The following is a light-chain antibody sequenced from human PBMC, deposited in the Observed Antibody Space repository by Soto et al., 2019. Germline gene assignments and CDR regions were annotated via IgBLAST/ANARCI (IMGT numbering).Light chain of an antibody. CDR2: RNS. CDR3: ASWDDSLSGRYV. J-gene: IGLJ1*01. Sequence: QSPPAQPPSASGTLGQSVTISCSVNNSNIGSNFVYWYQQFPGTAPKLLIHRNSQRPSVVPDRFPGSKSGTSASLAISGLRSEDDADYYCASWDDSLSGRYVFGSGTKVTVL. CDR1: NSNIGSNF. V-gene: IGLV1-47*01.